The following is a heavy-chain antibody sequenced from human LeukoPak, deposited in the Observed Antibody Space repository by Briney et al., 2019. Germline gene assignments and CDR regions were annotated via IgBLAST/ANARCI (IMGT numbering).Heavy chain of an antibody. CDR2: ISAYNGNT. CDR1: GYTFTSFG. V-gene: IGHV1-18*01. CDR3: ARDLGLDTTMIFFDY. J-gene: IGHJ4*02. Sequence: ASVKVSCKASGYTFTSFGISWVRQAPGQGPEWMGWISAYNGNTNYVQKFQGRVTMTTDTSTNTAYMELRSLTSDDTAVYYCARDLGLDTTMIFFDYWGQGTLVAVSS. D-gene: IGHD5-18*01.